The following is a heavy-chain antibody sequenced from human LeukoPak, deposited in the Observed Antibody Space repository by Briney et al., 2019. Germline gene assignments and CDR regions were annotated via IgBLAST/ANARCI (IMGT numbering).Heavy chain of an antibody. CDR1: GGSISSGDYY. D-gene: IGHD2-21*02. V-gene: IGHV4-30-4*01. Sequence: SETLSLTCTVSGGSISSGDYYWSWIHQPPGKGLEWIGYIYYSGSTYYNPSLKSRVTISVDTSKNQSSLKLSSVTAADTAVYYCASTAVDHNWFDPWGQGTLVTVSS. CDR2: IYYSGST. J-gene: IGHJ5*02. CDR3: ASTAVDHNWFDP.